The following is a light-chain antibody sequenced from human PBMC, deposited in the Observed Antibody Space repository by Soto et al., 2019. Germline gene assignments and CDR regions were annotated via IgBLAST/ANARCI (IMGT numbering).Light chain of an antibody. V-gene: IGLV7-43*01. CDR1: TGPVTTSHY. CDR2: STT. Sequence: QAVVTQEPSLTVSPGGTVTLTCASSTGPVTTSHYPNWFQQKPGQPPRSLIYSTTNTHSWTPARFSGSLLGGKAALTLSGVLPEDEADYYCVLYYGGAHVVFGGGTKLNVL. CDR3: VLYYGGAHVV. J-gene: IGLJ2*01.